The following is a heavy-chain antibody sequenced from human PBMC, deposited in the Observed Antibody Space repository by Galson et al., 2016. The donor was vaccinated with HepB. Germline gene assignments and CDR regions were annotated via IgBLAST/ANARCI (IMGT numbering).Heavy chain of an antibody. V-gene: IGHV4-59*11. CDR2: IYYSGRT. J-gene: IGHJ4*02. D-gene: IGHD3-16*02. CDR3: ARGLAPSEAIVQSPDY. CDR1: GGSMRGLY. Sequence: SETLSLTCTVSGGSMRGLYWSWIRQAPGKGLEVIGYIYYSGRTNYRPSLTSRVTISADTSRNQFSLKLTSVTPAGTGVYYCARGLAPSEAIVQSPDYWGQGILITVS.